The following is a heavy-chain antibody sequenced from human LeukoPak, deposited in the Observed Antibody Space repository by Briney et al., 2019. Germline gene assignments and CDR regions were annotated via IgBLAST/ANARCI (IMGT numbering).Heavy chain of an antibody. CDR1: GGTFSSYA. V-gene: IGHV1-69*01. D-gene: IGHD2-2*02. Sequence: SVKLSCKASGGTFSSYAISWVRQAPGQGLEWMGGIIPIFGTANYAQKFQGRVTITADESTSTAYMELSSLRSEDTAVYYCATMIVVVPAAIGWFDPWGQGTLVTVSS. CDR2: IIPIFGTA. J-gene: IGHJ5*02. CDR3: ATMIVVVPAAIGWFDP.